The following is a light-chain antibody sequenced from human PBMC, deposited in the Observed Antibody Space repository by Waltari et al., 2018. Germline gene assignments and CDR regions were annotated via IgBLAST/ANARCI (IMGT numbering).Light chain of an antibody. V-gene: IGLV2-23*02. CDR2: GVN. Sequence: QSALTQPASVSGSRGQSTTISCTGSSSDIGSYNVVSWYQHHPGKAPNLLIYGVNNRPSGVPNRFSGSKSGNTASLTISGLQAEDEADYYCSSYAGSVVFGGGTKLTVL. CDR1: SSDIGSYNV. J-gene: IGLJ3*02. CDR3: SSYAGSVV.